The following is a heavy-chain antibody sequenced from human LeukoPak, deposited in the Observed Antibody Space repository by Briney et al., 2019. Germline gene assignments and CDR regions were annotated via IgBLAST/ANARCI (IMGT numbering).Heavy chain of an antibody. V-gene: IGHV1-8*03. CDR2: MNPNSGNT. J-gene: IGHJ4*02. Sequence: ASVKVSCKASGYTFTSYDINWVRQATGQGLEWVGWMNPNSGNTGYAQKFQGRVTITRNTSISTAYMQLSSLRSDDTAVYYCARVVQYYDSSGYYYGSPDYWGQGTLVTVSS. D-gene: IGHD3-22*01. CDR1: GYTFTSYD. CDR3: ARVVQYYDSSGYYYGSPDY.